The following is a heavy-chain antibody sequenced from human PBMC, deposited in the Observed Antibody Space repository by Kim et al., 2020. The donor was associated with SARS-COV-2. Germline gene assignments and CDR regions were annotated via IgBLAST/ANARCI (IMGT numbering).Heavy chain of an antibody. CDR1: GFTFSSYS. CDR3: ARAGILTGYYTASYYYGMDV. V-gene: IGHV3-21*04. J-gene: IGHJ6*02. D-gene: IGHD3-9*01. CDR2: ISSSSSYI. Sequence: GGSLRLSCAASGFTFSSYSMNWVRQAPGKGLEWVSSISSSSSYIYYADSVKGRFTISRDNAKNSLYLQMNSLRAEDTAVYYCARAGILTGYYTASYYYGMDVWGQGTTVTVSS.